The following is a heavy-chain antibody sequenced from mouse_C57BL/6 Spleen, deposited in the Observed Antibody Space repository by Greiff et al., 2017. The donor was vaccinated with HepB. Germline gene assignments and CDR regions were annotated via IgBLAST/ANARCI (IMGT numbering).Heavy chain of an antibody. CDR3: TRGYYYGSSYPFAY. CDR1: GYTFTDYE. Sequence: QVQLKQSGAELVRPGASVTLSCKASGYTFTDYEMHWVKQTPVHGLEWIGAIDPETGGTAYNQKFKGKAILTADKSSSTAYMELRSLTSEDSAVYYCTRGYYYGSSYPFAYWGQGTLVTVSA. CDR2: IDPETGGT. V-gene: IGHV1-15*01. J-gene: IGHJ3*01. D-gene: IGHD1-1*01.